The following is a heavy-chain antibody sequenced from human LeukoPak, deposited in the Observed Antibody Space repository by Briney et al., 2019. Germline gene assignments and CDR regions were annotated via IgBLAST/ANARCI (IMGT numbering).Heavy chain of an antibody. CDR2: ISGSGGST. CDR3: AKSYSSSWASDY. D-gene: IGHD6-13*01. V-gene: IGHV3-23*01. Sequence: GGSLRLSCAASGFTFSSYAMSWVRQAPGKGLEWVSAISGSGGSTYYADSVKGRFTVSRDNSKNTLYLQMNSLRAEDTAVYYCAKSYSSSWASDYWGQGTLVTVSS. CDR1: GFTFSSYA. J-gene: IGHJ4*02.